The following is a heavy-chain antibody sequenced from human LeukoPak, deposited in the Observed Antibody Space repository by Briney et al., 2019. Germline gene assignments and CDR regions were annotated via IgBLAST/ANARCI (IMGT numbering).Heavy chain of an antibody. J-gene: IGHJ4*02. CDR3: AKEGAYGDYYTFDY. CDR2: IRYDGSNK. D-gene: IGHD4-17*01. CDR1: GFTFISYG. Sequence: TGGSLRLSCAASGFTFISYGMHWVRQAPGKGLEWVAFIRYDGSNKYYADSVKGRFTISRDNSKNTLYLQMNSLRAEDTAVYYCAKEGAYGDYYTFDYWGQGTLVTVSS. V-gene: IGHV3-30*02.